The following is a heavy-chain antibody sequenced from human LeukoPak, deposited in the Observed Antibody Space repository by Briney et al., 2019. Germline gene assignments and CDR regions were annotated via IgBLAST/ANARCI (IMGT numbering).Heavy chain of an antibody. CDR2: IIPIFGTA. D-gene: IGHD3-22*01. CDR1: GGTFSSYA. CDR3: ADSSGYYYDAFDI. J-gene: IGHJ3*02. V-gene: IGHV1-69*13. Sequence: SVKVSCKASGGTFSSYAISWVRQAPGQGLEWMGGIIPIFGTANYAQKFQGRVTITADESTSTAYMELSSLRSEDTAVYYCADSSGYYYDAFDIWGQGTMVTVSS.